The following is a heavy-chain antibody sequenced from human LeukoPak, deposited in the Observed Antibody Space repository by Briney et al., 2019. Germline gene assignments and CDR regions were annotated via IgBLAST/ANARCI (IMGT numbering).Heavy chain of an antibody. J-gene: IGHJ4*02. CDR3: ARDPGAITMVRERSH. D-gene: IGHD3-10*01. CDR1: GDTFTGYY. V-gene: IGHV1-2*02. CDR2: INPNSGGT. Sequence: ASVKVSCKASGDTFTGYYMHWVRQAPGQGLEWMGWINPNSGGTNYAQKFQGRVTMTRDTSISTAYMELSRLRSDDTAVYYCARDPGAITMVRERSHWGQGTLVTVSS.